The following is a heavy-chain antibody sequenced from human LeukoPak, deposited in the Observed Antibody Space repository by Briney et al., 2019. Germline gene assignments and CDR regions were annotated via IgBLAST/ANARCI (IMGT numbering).Heavy chain of an antibody. V-gene: IGHV1-2*04. D-gene: IGHD2-2*01. Sequence: EASVKVSCKASGYTFTGYYLNWVRQAPGQGLEWMGWINPNSGGTNFAQKFQGWLTMTRNTSISTAYMGLNRLRSEDTAVYYCARGKGVQYQLLLGYWGQGTLVTVSS. CDR1: GYTFTGYY. CDR2: INPNSGGT. CDR3: ARGKGVQYQLLLGY. J-gene: IGHJ4*02.